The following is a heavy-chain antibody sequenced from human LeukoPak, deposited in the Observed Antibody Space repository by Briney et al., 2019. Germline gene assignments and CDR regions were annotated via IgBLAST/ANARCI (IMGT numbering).Heavy chain of an antibody. CDR2: ISGSGLTT. V-gene: IGHV3-23*01. CDR3: AKDWSLGYCSSTSCPYNYYGMDV. Sequence: PGGSLRLSCAASGFTFSSYAMSWVRQAPGKGLEWVSTISGSGLTTYYADSMKGRFTISRDNSTNTLYLQMNSLRAEDTAVYYCAKDWSLGYCSSTSCPYNYYGMDVWGQGTTVTVSS. D-gene: IGHD2-2*01. J-gene: IGHJ6*02. CDR1: GFTFSSYA.